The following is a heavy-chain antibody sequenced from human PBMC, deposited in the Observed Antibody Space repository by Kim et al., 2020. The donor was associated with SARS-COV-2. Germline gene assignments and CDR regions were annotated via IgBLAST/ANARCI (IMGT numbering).Heavy chain of an antibody. J-gene: IGHJ6*02. D-gene: IGHD1-1*01. V-gene: IGHV3-66*01. Sequence: SVNGRFTISRENSKNMRYLQMNSLRAEDTAVYYCARDRGTGTDYYYGMDVWGQGTTVTVSS. CDR3: ARDRGTGTDYYYGMDV.